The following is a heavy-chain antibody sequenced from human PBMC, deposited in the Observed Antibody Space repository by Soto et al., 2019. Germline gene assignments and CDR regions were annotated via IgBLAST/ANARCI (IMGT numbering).Heavy chain of an antibody. CDR3: ARLPYSYYDSSGAFDY. CDR1: GGSISSYY. J-gene: IGHJ4*02. V-gene: IGHV4-59*01. CDR2: IYYSGST. Sequence: NPSETLSLTCTVSGGSISSYYWSWIRQPPGKGLEWIGYIYYSGSTNYNPSLKSRVTISVDTSKNQFSLKLSSVTAADTAVYYCARLPYSYYDSSGAFDYWGQGTLVTVSS. D-gene: IGHD3-22*01.